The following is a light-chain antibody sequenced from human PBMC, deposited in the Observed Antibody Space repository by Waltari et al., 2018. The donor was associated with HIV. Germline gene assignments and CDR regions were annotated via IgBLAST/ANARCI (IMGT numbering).Light chain of an antibody. CDR2: AAS. CDR1: QSVSSY. CDR3: QQCYNTPPIT. J-gene: IGKJ5*01. V-gene: IGKV1-39*01. Sequence: DIQMTQSPSSLSVSVGDSVTITCRASQSVSSYLDWYQQKPGQAPKLLISAASRLQSGIPSRFSGSGFGTEFTVTISSLQPEDFATYYCQQCYNTPPITFGQGTRLDIK.